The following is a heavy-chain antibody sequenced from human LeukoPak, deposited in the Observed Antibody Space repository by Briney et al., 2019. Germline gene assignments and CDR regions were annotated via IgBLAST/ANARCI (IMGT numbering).Heavy chain of an antibody. CDR2: ISYDGSNK. Sequence: GGSLRLSCAASGFTFSSYGMHWVRQAPGKGLEWVAVISYDGSNKYYADSVKGRFTISRDNSKNTLYLQMNSLRAEDTAVYYCASNLASSFHIWGQGKMVIVSS. J-gene: IGHJ3*02. CDR1: GFTFSSYG. D-gene: IGHD3-10*01. V-gene: IGHV3-30*03. CDR3: ASNLASSFHI.